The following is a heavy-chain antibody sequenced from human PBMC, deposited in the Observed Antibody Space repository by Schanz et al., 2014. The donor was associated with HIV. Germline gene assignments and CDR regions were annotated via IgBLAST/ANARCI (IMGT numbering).Heavy chain of an antibody. Sequence: QVQLVQSGAEVKKPGASVMVSCKASGYTFTSYDINWVRQATGQGLEWMGWMNPNSGGTNYAQKFQGRVTMTRDTSISTAYMELRRLRYDDTAVYYCAMGPDYYDSSAYYRVGLWYFDLWGRGTLVTVSS. CDR2: MNPNSGGT. J-gene: IGHJ2*01. CDR1: GYTFTSYD. D-gene: IGHD3-22*01. CDR3: AMGPDYYDSSAYYRVGLWYFDL. V-gene: IGHV1-2*02.